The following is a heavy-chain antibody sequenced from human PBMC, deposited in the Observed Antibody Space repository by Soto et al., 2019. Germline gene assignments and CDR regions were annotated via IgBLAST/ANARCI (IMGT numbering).Heavy chain of an antibody. J-gene: IGHJ4*02. V-gene: IGHV3-30-3*01. CDR2: ISYDGSNK. D-gene: IGHD5-18*01. Sequence: GGSLRLSCAASGFTFSSYAMHWVRQAPGKGLEWVAVISYDGSNKYYADSVKGRFTISRDNSKNTLYLQMNSLRAEDTAVYYCARDLGYSYGVDYWGQGTLVTVSS. CDR1: GFTFSSYA. CDR3: ARDLGYSYGVDY.